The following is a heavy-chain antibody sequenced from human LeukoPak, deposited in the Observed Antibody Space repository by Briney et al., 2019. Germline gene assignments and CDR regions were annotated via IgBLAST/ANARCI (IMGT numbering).Heavy chain of an antibody. Sequence: PGGSLRLSCAASGFTVSSNYMSWVRQAPGKGLEWVSVIYSGGSTYYADSVKGRFTISRDNAKNSLYLQMNSLRAEDTAVYYCASLPAQDIIVVVAAGENWFDPWGQGTLVTVSS. CDR1: GFTVSSNY. J-gene: IGHJ5*02. CDR3: ASLPAQDIIVVVAAGENWFDP. V-gene: IGHV3-53*01. D-gene: IGHD2-15*01. CDR2: IYSGGST.